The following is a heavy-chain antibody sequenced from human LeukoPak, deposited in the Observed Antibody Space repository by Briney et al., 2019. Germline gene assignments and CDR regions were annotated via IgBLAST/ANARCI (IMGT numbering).Heavy chain of an antibody. CDR1: GFTFSSYV. V-gene: IGHV3-30*04. Sequence: GGSLRLSCAASGFTFSSYVMHWVRQAPGKGLEWVTVVSYDATNENYADSVKGRFTISRDNSKNTLYLQMNSLRPEDTAVYYCARDPRSSGYFFDYWGQGTLVTVSS. CDR2: VSYDATNE. CDR3: ARDPRSSGYFFDY. D-gene: IGHD3-22*01. J-gene: IGHJ4*02.